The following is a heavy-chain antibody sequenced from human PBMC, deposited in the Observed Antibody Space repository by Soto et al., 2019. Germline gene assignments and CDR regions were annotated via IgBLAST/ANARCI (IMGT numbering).Heavy chain of an antibody. CDR1: GFTFSSYA. Sequence: HPGGSLRLSCAASGFTFSSYAMSWVRQAPGKGLEWVSAISGSGGSTYYADSVKGRFTISRDNSKNTLYLQMNSLRAEDTAVYYCAKDLGWAIAAAGTWFDPWGQGTLVTVSS. V-gene: IGHV3-23*01. CDR3: AKDLGWAIAAAGTWFDP. CDR2: ISGSGGST. J-gene: IGHJ5*02. D-gene: IGHD6-13*01.